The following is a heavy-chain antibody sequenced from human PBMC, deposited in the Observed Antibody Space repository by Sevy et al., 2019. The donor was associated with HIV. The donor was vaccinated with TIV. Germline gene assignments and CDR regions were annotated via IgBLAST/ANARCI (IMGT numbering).Heavy chain of an antibody. V-gene: IGHV4-30-4*01. CDR1: GGSISSGDYY. D-gene: IGHD3-10*01. Sequence: SETLSLTCTVSGGSISSGDYYWSWIRQPPGKGLEWIGYIYYGGSAYYNPSLKSRVTISVDTSKNQFSLKLGSVTAADTAVYYCASVRDYGSRSYYNRPFDYWGQGTLVTVSS. CDR3: ASVRDYGSRSYYNRPFDY. CDR2: IYYGGSA. J-gene: IGHJ4*02.